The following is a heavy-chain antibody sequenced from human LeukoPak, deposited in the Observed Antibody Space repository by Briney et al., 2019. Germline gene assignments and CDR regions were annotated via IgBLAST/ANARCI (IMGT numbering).Heavy chain of an antibody. D-gene: IGHD2-15*01. CDR3: ARQPNIVVVDNWFDP. V-gene: IGHV4-39*07. CDR1: GGSITSSGFY. Sequence: SETLSLTCTVSGGSITSSGFYWGWICQPPGKGLEWIGNIYYGGSAYYNPSLKSRVTISVDTSKNQFSLKLSSVTAADTAVYYCARQPNIVVVDNWFDPWGQGTLVAVSS. J-gene: IGHJ5*02. CDR2: IYYGGSA.